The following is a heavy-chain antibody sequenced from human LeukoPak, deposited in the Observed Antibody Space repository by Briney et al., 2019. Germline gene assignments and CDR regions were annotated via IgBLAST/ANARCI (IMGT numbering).Heavy chain of an antibody. D-gene: IGHD3-22*01. CDR3: AKDILPYYYDSSGYSPLDY. CDR1: GFTFDDYA. V-gene: IGHV3-43*02. J-gene: IGHJ4*02. Sequence: GGSLRLSCAASGFTFDDYAMHWVRQAPGKGLEWVSLISGDGGSTYYADSVKGRFTISRDSSKNSLYLQMNSLRTEDTALYYCAKDILPYYYDSSGYSPLDYWGQGTLVTVSS. CDR2: ISGDGGST.